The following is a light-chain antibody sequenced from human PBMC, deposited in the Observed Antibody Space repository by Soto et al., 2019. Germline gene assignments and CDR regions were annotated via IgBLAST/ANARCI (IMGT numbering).Light chain of an antibody. Sequence: EIVMSQSPATLSVSPGERAPLSCRSRQSVSSNLAWYQQSPGQAPRLLIYAASTRATGIPPRFSGSGSGTEFTLTISSLQSEDFAFYYCQYYNNWPPSITFGQGTRLEIK. CDR3: QYYNNWPPSIT. J-gene: IGKJ5*01. CDR1: QSVSSN. V-gene: IGKV3-15*01. CDR2: AAS.